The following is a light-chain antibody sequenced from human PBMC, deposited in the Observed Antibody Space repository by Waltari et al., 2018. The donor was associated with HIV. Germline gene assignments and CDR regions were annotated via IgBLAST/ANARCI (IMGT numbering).Light chain of an antibody. CDR1: QSVSSY. Sequence: IVLTLSPATPSMSPGERATLSCRASQSVSSYLAWYQQKPGQAPRLLLYDASNRATGIPARFSGSGSGTDFTLTISSLEPADFAVYYCQQRSNWPPITFGQGTRLEIK. CDR3: QQRSNWPPIT. CDR2: DAS. J-gene: IGKJ5*01. V-gene: IGKV3-11*01.